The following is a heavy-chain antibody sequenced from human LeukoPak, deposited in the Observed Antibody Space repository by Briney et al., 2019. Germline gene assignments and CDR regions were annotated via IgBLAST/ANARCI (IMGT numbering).Heavy chain of an antibody. CDR2: IYYSGRT. CDR1: GGSISSYF. D-gene: IGHD3-22*01. CDR3: ARHAYYYDRSGSYEAFDI. V-gene: IGHV4-59*08. Sequence: SETLSLTCTVSGGSISSYFWSWIRQPPGKGLEYIGYIYYSGRTNYNPSLKSRVTISVDTSKNQFSLKLSSVTAADTAVYYCARHAYYYDRSGSYEAFDIWGQGTMVTVSS. J-gene: IGHJ3*02.